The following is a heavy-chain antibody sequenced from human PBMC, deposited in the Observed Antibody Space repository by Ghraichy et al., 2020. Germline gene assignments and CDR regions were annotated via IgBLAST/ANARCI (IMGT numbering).Heavy chain of an antibody. CDR3: ARVTGKGFRATVTKHAFDI. V-gene: IGHV4-59*01. D-gene: IGHD4-11*01. Sequence: GSLRLSCTVSGGSISSYYWSWIRQPPGKGLEWIGYIYYSGSTNYNPSLKSRVTISVDTSKNQFSLKLSSVTAADTAVYYCARVTGKGFRATVTKHAFDIWGQGTMVTVSS. CDR2: IYYSGST. CDR1: GGSISSYY. J-gene: IGHJ3*02.